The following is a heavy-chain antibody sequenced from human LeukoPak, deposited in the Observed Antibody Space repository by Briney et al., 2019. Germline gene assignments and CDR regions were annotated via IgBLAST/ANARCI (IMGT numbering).Heavy chain of an antibody. D-gene: IGHD6-19*01. J-gene: IGHJ4*02. V-gene: IGHV4-39*07. CDR1: GGSITTSSYY. CDR2: IYYSGST. Sequence: PSETLSLTCTVSGGSITTSSYYWGWIRQPPGKGLEWIGCIYYSGSTYYNPSLKSRVTISVDTSKNQFSLKLTSVTAADTAVYHCAGTGIAVAWGQGTLVTVSS. CDR3: AGTGIAVA.